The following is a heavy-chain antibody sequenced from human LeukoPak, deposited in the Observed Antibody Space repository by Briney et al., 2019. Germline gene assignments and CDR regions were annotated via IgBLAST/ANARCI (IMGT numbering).Heavy chain of an antibody. D-gene: IGHD1-26*01. V-gene: IGHV4-30-2*01. CDR1: GGSISSAGYS. CDR2: IYHSGST. Sequence: SETLSLTCAISGGSISSAGYSWSWIRQPPGKDLEWIVYIYHSGSTYYNPSLKSRVAISLDRSKNQFSLELSSVTAADTAVYYCASAKSGTLQFDYWGQGTLVAVSS. J-gene: IGHJ4*02. CDR3: ASAKSGTLQFDY.